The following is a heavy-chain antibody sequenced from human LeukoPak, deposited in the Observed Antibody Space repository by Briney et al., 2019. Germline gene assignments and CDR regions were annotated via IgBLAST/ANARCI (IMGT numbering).Heavy chain of an antibody. V-gene: IGHV1-46*01. J-gene: IGHJ4*02. Sequence: ASVKVSCKTSGYTFTNYFIHWVRQAPGQGLEWMGLINPNGAGTTYAQKFQGRVTMTSDTSTSTVYMELSSLRSEDTAVYFCARDRIAVVPAAIGDYWGQGTLVTVSS. CDR2: INPNGAGT. D-gene: IGHD2-2*01. CDR3: ARDRIAVVPAAIGDY. CDR1: GYTFTNYF.